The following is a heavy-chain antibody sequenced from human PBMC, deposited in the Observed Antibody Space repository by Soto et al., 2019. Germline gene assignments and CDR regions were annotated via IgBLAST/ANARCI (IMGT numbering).Heavy chain of an antibody. CDR1: GFTFSSSW. CDR3: ACIPMARGPCDY. D-gene: IGHD3-10*01. Sequence: EVQLVESGGGLVQPGGSLRLSCAASGFTFSSSWMHWVRQAPGKGLVWVSRITSDGSTTQYADSVRGRFTISRDNAKDTLFLEMKGLRIEDTSLYFCACIPMARGPCDYWGQGTLVAVSS. CDR2: ITSDGSTT. V-gene: IGHV3-74*03. J-gene: IGHJ4*02.